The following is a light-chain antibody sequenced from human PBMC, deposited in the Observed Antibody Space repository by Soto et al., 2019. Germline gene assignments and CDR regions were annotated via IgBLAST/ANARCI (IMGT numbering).Light chain of an antibody. J-gene: IGKJ1*01. CDR3: QQYGSSHPWT. CDR1: QSVSSN. Sequence: MTHSPATLSVSPVEIASRACTASQSVSSNLAWYQQKPGQAPRLLIYGASSRATGIPERFSGSGSGTDFTLTISRLEPEDFAVYYCQQYGSSHPWTFGQGTKVDIK. V-gene: IGKV3-20*01. CDR2: GAS.